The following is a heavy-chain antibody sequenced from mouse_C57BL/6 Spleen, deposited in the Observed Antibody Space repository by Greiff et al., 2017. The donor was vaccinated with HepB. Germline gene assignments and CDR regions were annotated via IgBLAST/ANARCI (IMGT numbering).Heavy chain of an antibody. CDR2: ISDGGSYT. V-gene: IGHV5-4*01. CDR1: GFTFSSYA. J-gene: IGHJ4*01. Sequence: DVMLVESGGGLVKPGGSLKLSCAASGFTFSSYAMSWVRQTPEKRLEWVATISDGGSYTYYPDNVKGRFTISRDNAKNNLYLQMSHLKSEDTAMYYCARDRRMYSNYDYYAMDYWGQGTSVTVSS. D-gene: IGHD2-5*01. CDR3: ARDRRMYSNYDYYAMDY.